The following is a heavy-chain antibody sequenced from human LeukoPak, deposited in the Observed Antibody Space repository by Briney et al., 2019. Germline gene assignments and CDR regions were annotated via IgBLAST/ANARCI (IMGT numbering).Heavy chain of an antibody. J-gene: IGHJ4*02. CDR2: ISSSGSTI. D-gene: IGHD3-22*01. CDR1: GFTFSDYY. Sequence: GGSLRLSCAASGFTFSDYYMSWIRQAPGKGLEWVSYISSSGSTIYYADSVKGRFTISRDNSKNTLYLQMNSLGAEDTAVYYCARDIYYESSGYYYSDYWGQGTLVTVSS. V-gene: IGHV3-11*01. CDR3: ARDIYYESSGYYYSDY.